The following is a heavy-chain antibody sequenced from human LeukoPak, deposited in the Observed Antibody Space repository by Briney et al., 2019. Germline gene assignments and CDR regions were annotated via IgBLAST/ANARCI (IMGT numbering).Heavy chain of an antibody. D-gene: IGHD2-2*02. CDR3: ARVAYCSSTSCYIRGSGIGSSWFDP. CDR2: IYYSGST. Sequence: SETLSLTCTVSGGSISSGGYYWSWIRQHPGKGLEWIGYIYYSGSTYYNPSLKSRVTISVDTSKNQFSLKLSSVTAADTAVSYCARVAYCSSTSCYIRGSGIGSSWFDPWGQGTLVTVSS. J-gene: IGHJ5*02. CDR1: GGSISSGGYY. V-gene: IGHV4-31*03.